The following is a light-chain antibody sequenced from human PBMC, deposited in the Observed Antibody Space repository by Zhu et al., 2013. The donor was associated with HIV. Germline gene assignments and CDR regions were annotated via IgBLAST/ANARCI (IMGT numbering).Light chain of an antibody. Sequence: VMTQSPLSLPVSPGETASISCRSSDNLLHSNGYMYLDWYVQKPGQAPQLLIYLGFNRASGVSDRFNGSGSGTDFTLTINRVETDDIGIYYCSQALQLAFGQGTRLDIK. CDR2: LGF. J-gene: IGKJ5*01. V-gene: IGKV2-28*01. CDR3: SQALQLA. CDR1: DNLLHSNGYMY.